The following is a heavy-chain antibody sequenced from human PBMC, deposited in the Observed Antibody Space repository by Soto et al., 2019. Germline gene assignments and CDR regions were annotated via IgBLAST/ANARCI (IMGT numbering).Heavy chain of an antibody. CDR1: GFTFDDYA. V-gene: IGHV3-9*01. D-gene: IGHD3-3*01. Sequence: GGSLRLSCAASGFTFDDYAMHWVRQAPGKGLEWVSGISWNSGSIGYADSVKGRFTISRDNAKNSLYLQMNSLRAEDTALYYCAKDKLRFLEGWFDPWGQGTLVTVSS. CDR2: ISWNSGSI. J-gene: IGHJ5*02. CDR3: AKDKLRFLEGWFDP.